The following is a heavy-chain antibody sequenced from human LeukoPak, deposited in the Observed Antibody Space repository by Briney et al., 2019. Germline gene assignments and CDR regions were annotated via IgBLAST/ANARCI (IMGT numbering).Heavy chain of an antibody. J-gene: IGHJ4*02. V-gene: IGHV1-69*13. CDR3: ARGETLYDSVSRNYRYTSFDF. CDR1: GRSFNSHA. CDR2: IIPIFGAL. D-gene: IGHD3-16*02. Sequence: SVKVSCKASGRSFNSHALSWVRQAPGQGLEWMGGIIPIFGALNYAQRFQDRVTITADESTNMVYMELSSLRSEDTAVYYCARGETLYDSVSRNYRYTSFDFWGQGTLVTVSS.